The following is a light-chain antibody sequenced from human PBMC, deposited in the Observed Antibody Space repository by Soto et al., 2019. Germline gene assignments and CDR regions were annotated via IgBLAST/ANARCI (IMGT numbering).Light chain of an antibody. V-gene: IGKV3-20*01. Sequence: EIVWRQSAGTLSLSPGERARLSCRASQSVSTNYLAWYQQKPGQAPRLLIYVASNRATGLPDRFSGSGSGTDFTLTISRLEPEDFAVYYCQQYGSSGTFGQGTKVDIK. CDR2: VAS. CDR3: QQYGSSGT. CDR1: QSVSTNY. J-gene: IGKJ1*01.